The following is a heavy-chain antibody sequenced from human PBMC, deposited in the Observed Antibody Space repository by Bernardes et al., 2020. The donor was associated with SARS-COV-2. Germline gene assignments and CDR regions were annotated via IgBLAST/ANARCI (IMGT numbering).Heavy chain of an antibody. V-gene: IGHV3-23*01. CDR1: GLTLRNYG. CDR2: ISASGADT. J-gene: IGHJ4*02. Sequence: GGSLRLSCVASGLTLRNYGMTWVRQAPGKGLEWVSAISASGADTYYADSVKGRFTISRDNSKNTLYLQMSSLRADDTAIYYCGKGAKFPTNWGQGTLVTVSS. D-gene: IGHD4-17*01. CDR3: GKGAKFPTN.